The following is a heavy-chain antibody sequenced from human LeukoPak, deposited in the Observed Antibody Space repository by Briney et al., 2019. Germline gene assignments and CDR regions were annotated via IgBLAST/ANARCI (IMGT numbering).Heavy chain of an antibody. CDR1: GFTFDDYA. J-gene: IGHJ4*02. Sequence: ALRLSFSASGFTFDDYAMHWVRQAPGKGLEWVSGISWNSGSIGYADSVKGRFTISRDNAKNSLYLQMNSLRAEDTALYYCAKDEYYDILTGLGSFDYWGQGTLVTVSS. CDR3: AKDEYYDILTGLGSFDY. V-gene: IGHV3-9*01. D-gene: IGHD3-9*01. CDR2: ISWNSGSI.